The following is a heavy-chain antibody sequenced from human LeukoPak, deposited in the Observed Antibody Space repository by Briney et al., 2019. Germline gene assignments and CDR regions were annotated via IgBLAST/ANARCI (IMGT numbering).Heavy chain of an antibody. Sequence: GRSLRLSCAASGYTFSSYWMRWVRQVPGKGLVWVARINPGGSSITYADSVKGRSTISRDNAKNTLFLQMNSLRAEDTAVYFCAKDRTIRGLMGESTAWGRGTMVTISS. D-gene: IGHD3-10*01. V-gene: IGHV3-74*01. CDR1: GYTFSSYW. J-gene: IGHJ3*01. CDR2: INPGGSSI. CDR3: AKDRTIRGLMGESTA.